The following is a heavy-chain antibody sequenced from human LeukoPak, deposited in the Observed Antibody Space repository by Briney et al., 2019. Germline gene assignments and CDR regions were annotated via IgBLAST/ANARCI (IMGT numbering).Heavy chain of an antibody. CDR3: ARAPGPGVYFAFDI. V-gene: IGHV3-53*01. CDR2: IYSGGTT. Sequence: GGSLRLSCAASGFTVSSNYMSWVRRAPGKGLEWVSVIYSGGTTYYADSVKGRFTISRDNSKNTLYLQMNSLRAEDTAVYYCARAPGPGVYFAFDIWGQGTMVTVSS. D-gene: IGHD2/OR15-2a*01. J-gene: IGHJ3*02. CDR1: GFTVSSNY.